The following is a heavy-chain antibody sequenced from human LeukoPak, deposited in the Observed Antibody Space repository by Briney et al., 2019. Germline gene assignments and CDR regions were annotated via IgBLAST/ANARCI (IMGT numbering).Heavy chain of an antibody. CDR1: GASVATGDYY. Sequence: SETLSLTCTVSGASVATGDYYWTWIRQPAGKTLEWIGRIYSSGYTVYSPSLKSRVTISLDTSKNQFSLTLNSVTAADTAVYYCARGYYYYYMDVWGKGTTVTVSS. CDR2: IYSSGYT. J-gene: IGHJ6*03. V-gene: IGHV4-61*10. CDR3: ARGYYYYYMDV.